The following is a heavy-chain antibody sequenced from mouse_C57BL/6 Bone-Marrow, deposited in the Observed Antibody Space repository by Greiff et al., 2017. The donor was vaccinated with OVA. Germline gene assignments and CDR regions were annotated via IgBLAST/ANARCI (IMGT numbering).Heavy chain of an antibody. CDR2: ITSDGGST. V-gene: IGHV5-2*01. CDR1: EYEFPSHD. Sequence: EVQGVESGGGLVQPGESLKLSCESNEYEFPSHDMSWVRKTPEKRLELVAAITSDGGSTYYPDTMERRFIISRDNTMKTLYLQMSSLRSEDTALYYCARRGGDTNGYFDVWGTGTTVTVSS. CDR3: ARRGGDTNGYFDV. J-gene: IGHJ1*03. D-gene: IGHD3-3*01.